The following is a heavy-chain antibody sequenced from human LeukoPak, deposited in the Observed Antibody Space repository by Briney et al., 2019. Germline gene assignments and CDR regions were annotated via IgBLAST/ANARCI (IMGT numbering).Heavy chain of an antibody. J-gene: IGHJ1*01. D-gene: IGHD2-21*01. Sequence: GGSLRLSCAASGFTFSSYAMHWVRQAPGKGLEWVPVISNDGSEKYYADSVKGRFTISRDNSKNTLYLQLNSLRADDTAVYYCARDPIAGYFQHWGQGNLVTVSS. V-gene: IGHV3-30-3*01. CDR3: ARDPIAGYFQH. CDR1: GFTFSSYA. CDR2: ISNDGSEK.